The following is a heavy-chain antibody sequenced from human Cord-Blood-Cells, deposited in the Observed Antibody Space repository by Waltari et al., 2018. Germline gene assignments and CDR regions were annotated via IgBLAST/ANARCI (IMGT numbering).Heavy chain of an antibody. CDR1: GFTFSSYW. J-gene: IGHJ4*02. CDR3: ASGWELLDY. V-gene: IGHV3-7*01. Sequence: EVQLVESGGGLVQPGGSLRLSCAASGFTFSSYWMSWVRQAPGKGLEWVANIKQAGSEKYDVDSVKCRLTITRDNAKNSLYLEKNSQRAEDTAVYYCASGWELLDYWGQGTLGTVSS. CDR2: IKQAGSEK. D-gene: IGHD1-26*01.